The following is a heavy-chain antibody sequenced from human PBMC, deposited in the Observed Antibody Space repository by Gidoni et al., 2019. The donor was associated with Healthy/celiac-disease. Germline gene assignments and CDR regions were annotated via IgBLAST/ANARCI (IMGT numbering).Heavy chain of an antibody. J-gene: IGHJ6*02. D-gene: IGHD3-9*01. CDR2: ISYDGSNN. CDR1: GFTFSSYG. CDR3: AKDRRNFDWLLWDTPEAYYYGMDV. Sequence: QVQLVESGGGVVPPGRSLRLSCAASGFTFSSYGMPWVRPAPGKGREWVAVISYDGSNNYYADSVKGRFTISRDNSKNTLYLQMNSLRAEDTAVYYCAKDRRNFDWLLWDTPEAYYYGMDVWGQGTTVTVSS. V-gene: IGHV3-30*18.